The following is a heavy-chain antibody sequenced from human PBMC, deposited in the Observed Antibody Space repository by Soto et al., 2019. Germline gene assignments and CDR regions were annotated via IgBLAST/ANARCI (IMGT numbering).Heavy chain of an antibody. V-gene: IGHV3-7*01. CDR3: AREKRTNGYFDY. Sequence: VQLVESGGGLVQTGGSLRLSCAASGFTFSAYWMSWVRQAPGKGLVWVANIKQAGSEKYYVDSVNGRFIISRDDAKNSLFLQVNSLRVEDTAVYYCAREKRTNGYFDYWGQGTLVTVSA. CDR2: IKQAGSEK. J-gene: IGHJ4*02. CDR1: GFTFSAYW. D-gene: IGHD6-25*01.